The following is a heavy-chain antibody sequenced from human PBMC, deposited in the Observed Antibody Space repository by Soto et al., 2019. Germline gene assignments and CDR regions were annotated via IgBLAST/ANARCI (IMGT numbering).Heavy chain of an antibody. Sequence: GGSLRLSCAASGFTFSSYAMHWVRQAPGKGLEWVAVISYDGSNKYYADSVKGRFTISRDNSKNTLYLQMNSLRAEDTAVYYCADDSSGWYYFDYWGQGTLVTVSS. CDR2: ISYDGSNK. CDR1: GFTFSSYA. J-gene: IGHJ4*02. V-gene: IGHV3-30-3*01. CDR3: ADDSSGWYYFDY. D-gene: IGHD6-19*01.